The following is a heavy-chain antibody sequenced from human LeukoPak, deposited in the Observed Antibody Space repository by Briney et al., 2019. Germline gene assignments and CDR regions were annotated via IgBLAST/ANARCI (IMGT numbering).Heavy chain of an antibody. J-gene: IGHJ4*02. CDR1: GFTVSSNY. D-gene: IGHD3-10*01. CDR3: ARDLMVRGVCDY. Sequence: PGGSLRLSCAASGFTVSSNYMSWVRQAPGKGLEWVSVIYSGGSTYYADSVKGRFTISRDNAKNSLYLQMNSLRAEDTAVYYCARDLMVRGVCDYWGQGTLATVSS. V-gene: IGHV3-53*01. CDR2: IYSGGST.